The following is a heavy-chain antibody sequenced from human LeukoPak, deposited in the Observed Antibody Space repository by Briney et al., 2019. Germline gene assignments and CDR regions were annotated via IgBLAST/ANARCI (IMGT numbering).Heavy chain of an antibody. V-gene: IGHV1-2*02. CDR3: ARDLVVVPAAIYYYYYYGMDV. Sequence: ASVKVSCKASGYTFTGYYMHWVRQAPGQGLEWMGWINPNSGGTNYAQKFQGRVTMTRDTSVSTAYMELSRLRSDDTAVYYCARDLVVVPAAIYYYYYYGMDVWGQGTTVTVSS. CDR1: GYTFTGYY. J-gene: IGHJ6*02. D-gene: IGHD2-2*01. CDR2: INPNSGGT.